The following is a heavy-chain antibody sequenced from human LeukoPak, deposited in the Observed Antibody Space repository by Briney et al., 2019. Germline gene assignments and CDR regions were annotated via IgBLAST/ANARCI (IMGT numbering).Heavy chain of an antibody. V-gene: IGHV3-23*01. Sequence: GGSLRLSCAASGFTFSSYAMNWVRQAPGKGLEWVSSINGNGDNTYYADSVKGRFTISRDNSKNTLYLQMNSLRAEDTAVYYCAKDSAYSGGPFAGGFDHWGQGTLVTVSA. J-gene: IGHJ4*02. CDR2: INGNGDNT. CDR1: GFTFSSYA. D-gene: IGHD5-18*01. CDR3: AKDSAYSGGPFAGGFDH.